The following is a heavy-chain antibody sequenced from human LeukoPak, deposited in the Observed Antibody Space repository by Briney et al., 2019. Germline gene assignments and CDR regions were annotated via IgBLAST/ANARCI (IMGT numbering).Heavy chain of an antibody. Sequence: PGRSLRLSCAASGFTFSSYGMHWVRQAPGKGLEWGAVISYDGSNKYYADSVKGRFTISRDNSKNTLYLQMSSLRAEDTAVYYCAKPLYSGSYYRVASFDYWGQGTLVTVSS. D-gene: IGHD1-26*01. CDR2: ISYDGSNK. V-gene: IGHV3-30*18. J-gene: IGHJ4*02. CDR1: GFTFSSYG. CDR3: AKPLYSGSYYRVASFDY.